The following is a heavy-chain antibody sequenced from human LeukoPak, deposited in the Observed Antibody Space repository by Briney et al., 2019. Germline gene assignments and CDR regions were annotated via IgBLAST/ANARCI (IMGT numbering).Heavy chain of an antibody. CDR3: ARVAGVVGELRAFDI. CDR2: FDPEDGET. V-gene: IGHV1-24*01. D-gene: IGHD1-26*01. CDR1: GYTLTELS. J-gene: IGHJ3*02. Sequence: GASVKVSCKVSGYTLTELSMHWVRQAPGKGLEWMGGFDPEDGETIYAQKFQGRVTMTRDTSISTAYMELSRLRSDDTAVYYCARVAGVVGELRAFDIWGQGTMVTVSS.